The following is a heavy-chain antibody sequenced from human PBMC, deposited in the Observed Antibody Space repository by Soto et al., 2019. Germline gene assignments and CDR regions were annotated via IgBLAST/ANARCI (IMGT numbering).Heavy chain of an antibody. CDR3: ARVKGDDSSGYYPLFDY. Sequence: PSETLSLTCTVSGGSVSSGSYYWSWIRQPPGKGLEWIGYIYYSGSTNYNPSLKSRVTISVDTSKNQFSLKLSSVTAADTAVYYCARVKGDDSSGYYPLFDYWGQGTLVTVSS. V-gene: IGHV4-61*01. CDR2: IYYSGST. J-gene: IGHJ4*02. CDR1: GGSVSSGSYY. D-gene: IGHD3-22*01.